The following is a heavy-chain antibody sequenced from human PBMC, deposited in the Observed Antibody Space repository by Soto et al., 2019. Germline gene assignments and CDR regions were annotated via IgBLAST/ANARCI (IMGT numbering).Heavy chain of an antibody. CDR1: GFTLSNYA. J-gene: IGHJ4*02. Sequence: GGSLRLSCAASGFTLSNYAVTWVRQVPGKGLEWVSAMSRRDGSTQYADSVKGRFTVSRDNSKTTLYLQMSSLRAEYTAVYFCARPRHEYNRLDYWGQGTLVTVSS. CDR2: MSRRDGST. CDR3: ARPRHEYNRLDY. V-gene: IGHV3-23*01. D-gene: IGHD1-1*01.